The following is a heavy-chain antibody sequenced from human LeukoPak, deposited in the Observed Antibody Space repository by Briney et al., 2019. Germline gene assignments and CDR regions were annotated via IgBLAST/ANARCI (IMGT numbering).Heavy chain of an antibody. D-gene: IGHD3-10*01. CDR2: ISAYNGNT. CDR3: ARDGYYYGSGSYYSQN. V-gene: IGHV1-18*01. J-gene: IGHJ4*02. CDR1: GYTFTSYG. Sequence: ASVKVSCKASGYTFTSYGISWVQQAPGQGLEWMGWISAYNGNTNYAQKLQGRVTMTTDTSTSTAYMELRSLRSDDTAVYYCARDGYYYGSGSYYSQNWGQGTLVTVSS.